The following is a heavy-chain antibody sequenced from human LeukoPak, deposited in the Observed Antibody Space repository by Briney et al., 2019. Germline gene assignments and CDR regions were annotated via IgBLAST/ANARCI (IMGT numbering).Heavy chain of an antibody. J-gene: IGHJ6*03. CDR1: GGSISSYY. D-gene: IGHD3-3*01. Sequence: SETLSLTRTVSGGSISSYYWSWIRQPPGKGLEWIGEINHSGSTNYNPSLKSRVTISVDTSKNQFSLKLSSVTAADTAVYYCARPYYDFWSGYYWGHYYYYMDVWGKGTTVTVSS. V-gene: IGHV4-34*01. CDR2: INHSGST. CDR3: ARPYYDFWSGYYWGHYYYYMDV.